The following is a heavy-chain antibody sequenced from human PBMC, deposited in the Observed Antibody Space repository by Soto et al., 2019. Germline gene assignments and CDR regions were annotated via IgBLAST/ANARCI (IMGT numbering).Heavy chain of an antibody. V-gene: IGHV3-23*01. D-gene: IGHD6-19*01. CDR3: ARTESSGWSTRYGMDV. CDR2: ISGSGGDT. Sequence: GWSLRLSCAASVFTFVNYAMSWVRQAPGKGLEWVSGISGSGGDTYYADSAKGRFTISRDNSKNTLYLQMNSLRVEDTATFYCARTESSGWSTRYGMDVWGQGTTVTVSS. J-gene: IGHJ6*02. CDR1: VFTFVNYA.